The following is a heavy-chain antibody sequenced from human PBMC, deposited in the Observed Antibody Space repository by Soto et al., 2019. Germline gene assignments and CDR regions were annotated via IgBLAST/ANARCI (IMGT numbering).Heavy chain of an antibody. J-gene: IGHJ4*02. CDR1: GFIFSNYA. Sequence: GGSLRLSCAASGFIFSNYAMSWVRQAPGRGLEWISAINEVGTSTYHADSVKGRFTISRDNSKNALYLQMNSLRAEDAAVYYCVKAPLKSCTNTLCYALDHWGQGTVVTVSS. CDR3: VKAPLKSCTNTLCYALDH. D-gene: IGHD2-8*01. V-gene: IGHV3-23*01. CDR2: INEVGTST.